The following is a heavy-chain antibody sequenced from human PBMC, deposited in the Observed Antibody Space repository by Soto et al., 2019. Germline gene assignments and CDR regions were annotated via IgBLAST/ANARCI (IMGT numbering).Heavy chain of an antibody. V-gene: IGHV1-8*01. CDR1: GHSLNKYD. J-gene: IGHJ1*01. Sequence: ASVKVSCKASGHSLNKYDINWVRQAPGQGLEWMGWVNPNSGETGFAQKFQGRITMTRNTSINTVYMELRSLRSDDTAAYSCSDTGGSWGQGTLVTVSS. CDR2: VNPNSGET. D-gene: IGHD2-8*02. CDR3: SDTGGS.